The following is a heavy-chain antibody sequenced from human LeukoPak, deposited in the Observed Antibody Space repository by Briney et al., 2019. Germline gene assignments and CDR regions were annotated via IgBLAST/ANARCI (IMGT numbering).Heavy chain of an antibody. CDR3: AREDRYCSGGSSPEYYFDY. V-gene: IGHV1-2*02. CDR1: GYTFTGYY. D-gene: IGHD2-15*01. J-gene: IGHJ4*02. Sequence: ASVKVSCKASGYTFTGYYMHWVRQAPGQGLEWMGWINPNSGGTNYAQKFQGRVTMTRDTSISTAYMELSRLRSDDTAVYYCAREDRYCSGGSSPEYYFDYWGQGTLVTVSS. CDR2: INPNSGGT.